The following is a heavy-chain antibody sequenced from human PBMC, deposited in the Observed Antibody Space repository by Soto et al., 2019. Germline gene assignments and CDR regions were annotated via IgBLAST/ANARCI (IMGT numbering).Heavy chain of an antibody. CDR3: AKDAGQQWRFDY. CDR1: GFTFSSYA. Sequence: EVQLLESGGGLIQPGGSLRLSCAASGFTFSSYAMSWVRQVPGKGLEWVSGISGTGNSTYYADSVKGRFFISRDSSKNTVYLQVNSLRAEDAAIYYWAKDAGQQWRFDYWGQGALVTVSS. J-gene: IGHJ4*02. CDR2: ISGTGNST. V-gene: IGHV3-23*01. D-gene: IGHD6-19*01.